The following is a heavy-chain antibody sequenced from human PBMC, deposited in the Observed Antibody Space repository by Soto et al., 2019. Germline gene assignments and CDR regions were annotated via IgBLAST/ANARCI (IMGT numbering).Heavy chain of an antibody. J-gene: IGHJ4*02. Sequence: GGSLRLSCAASGFTFSSYGMHWVRQAPGKGLEWVAVIWYDGSNKYYADSVKGRFTISRDNSKNTLYLQMNSLRAEDTAVYYCARDDSWDGYISGSYWGQGTLVTVSS. CDR2: IWYDGSNK. CDR1: GFTFSSYG. D-gene: IGHD6-19*01. CDR3: ARDDSWDGYISGSY. V-gene: IGHV3-33*01.